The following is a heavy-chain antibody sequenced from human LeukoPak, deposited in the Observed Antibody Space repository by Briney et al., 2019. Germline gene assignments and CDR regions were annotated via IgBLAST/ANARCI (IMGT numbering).Heavy chain of an antibody. V-gene: IGHV1-24*01. J-gene: IGHJ4*02. CDR2: FDPEDGET. Sequence: ASVKVSCKVSGYTLTELSMHWVRQAPGKGLEWMGGFDPEDGETIYAQKFQGRVTMTGDTSTDTAYMELSSLRSEDTAVYYCATYSNPSYYYDSSGYYYFDYWGQGTLVTVSS. CDR3: ATYSNPSYYYDSSGYYYFDY. D-gene: IGHD3-22*01. CDR1: GYTLTELS.